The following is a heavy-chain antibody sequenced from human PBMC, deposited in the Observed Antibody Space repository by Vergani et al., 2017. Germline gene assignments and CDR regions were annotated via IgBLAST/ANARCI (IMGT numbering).Heavy chain of an antibody. V-gene: IGHV3-48*03. CDR2: ISSSGSTI. CDR3: ARTGLLLSRDFDY. Sequence: EVQLVESGGGLVQPGGSLRLSCAASGFTFSSYEMNWVRQAPGKGLEWVSYISSSGSTIYYADSVKGRFTISRDNAKNSLYLQMNSLRAEDTAVYYCARTGLLLSRDFDYWGQGTLVTVSS. J-gene: IGHJ4*02. D-gene: IGHD2/OR15-2a*01. CDR1: GFTFSSYE.